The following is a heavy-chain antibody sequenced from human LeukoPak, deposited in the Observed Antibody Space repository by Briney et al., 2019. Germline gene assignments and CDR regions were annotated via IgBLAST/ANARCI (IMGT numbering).Heavy chain of an antibody. CDR1: GFTFDDYA. Sequence: PGRSLRLSCAASGFTFDDYAMHWVRQAPGKGLEWVSGISWNSGSIGYADSVKGRFTISRDNAKNSLYLHMNSLRAEDTALYYCARSRYSGSYWGESYYFHYWGQGTLVTVSS. D-gene: IGHD1-26*01. CDR3: ARSRYSGSYWGESYYFHY. CDR2: ISWNSGSI. J-gene: IGHJ4*02. V-gene: IGHV3-9*01.